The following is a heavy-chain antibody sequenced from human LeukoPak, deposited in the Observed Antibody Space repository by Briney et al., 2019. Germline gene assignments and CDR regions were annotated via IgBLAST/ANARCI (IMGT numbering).Heavy chain of an antibody. Sequence: GGSLRLSCAASGFTFSDYEMNWVRQAPGKGLDWVSYIGTSGSTTHYADSVKGRFTISRDNAKNSLSLHMSGLRAEDTAVYYCARRGRLSYYIDYWGQGTLVTVSS. CDR2: IGTSGSTT. J-gene: IGHJ4*02. CDR1: GFTFSDYE. CDR3: ARRGRLSYYIDY. V-gene: IGHV3-48*03. D-gene: IGHD1-1*01.